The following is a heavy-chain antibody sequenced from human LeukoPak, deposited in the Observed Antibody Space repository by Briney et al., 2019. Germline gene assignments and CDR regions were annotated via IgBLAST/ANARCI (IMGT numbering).Heavy chain of an antibody. V-gene: IGHV3-48*03. CDR3: AKDTGYGSGYYYYMDV. J-gene: IGHJ6*03. D-gene: IGHD3-10*01. CDR1: GFTFSSYE. Sequence: PGGSLRLSCAASGFTFSSYEMNWVRQAPGKGLEWVSYISSSSSTIYYADSVKGRFTISRDNAKNTLYLQMNSLRAEDTAVYYCAKDTGYGSGYYYYMDVWGKGTTVTVSS. CDR2: ISSSSSTI.